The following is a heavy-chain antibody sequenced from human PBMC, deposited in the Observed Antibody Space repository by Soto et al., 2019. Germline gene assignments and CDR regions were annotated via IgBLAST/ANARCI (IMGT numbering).Heavy chain of an antibody. Sequence: GSLRLSCAASGFTFSNAWMSWVRQAPGKGLEWVGRIKSKTDGGTTDYAAPVKGRFTISRDDSKNTLYLQMNSLKTEDTAVYYCTTADYDFWSGYSPNPDDYWGQGTLVTVSS. J-gene: IGHJ4*02. CDR2: IKSKTDGGTT. CDR1: GFTFSNAW. V-gene: IGHV3-15*01. CDR3: TTADYDFWSGYSPNPDDY. D-gene: IGHD3-3*01.